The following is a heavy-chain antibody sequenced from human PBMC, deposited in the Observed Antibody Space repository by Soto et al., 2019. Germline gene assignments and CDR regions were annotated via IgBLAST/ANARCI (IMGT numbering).Heavy chain of an antibody. J-gene: IGHJ4*02. CDR3: ARLSGVVVGDY. CDR2: IIPNNGNT. D-gene: IGHD2-15*01. CDR1: GYTFTDHG. V-gene: IGHV1-18*01. Sequence: QVQLMQSGVEVKKPGASVKVSCKGSGYTFTDHGISWVRQAPGQGLEWMGWIIPNNGNTKNAPKFQDRVTMTTDTSTSTAYMELRRLRSDDTAVYYCARLSGVVVGDYWGQGTLVTVSS.